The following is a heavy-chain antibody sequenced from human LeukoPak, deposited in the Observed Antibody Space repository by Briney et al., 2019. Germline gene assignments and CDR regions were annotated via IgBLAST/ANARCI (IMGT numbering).Heavy chain of an antibody. Sequence: SGTLSLTCAVAGGSATSTNWWTWVRQPPGKGLEWIREVHLDGRTNYNPSPTGPLTPSVDLYANHSSLKLTSVTAADTAVYYCAREGGFYRPLDYLGQGTLVTVSS. CDR1: GGSATSTNW. CDR2: VHLDGRT. V-gene: IGHV4-4*02. J-gene: IGHJ4*02. CDR3: AREGGFYRPLDY. D-gene: IGHD3-3*01.